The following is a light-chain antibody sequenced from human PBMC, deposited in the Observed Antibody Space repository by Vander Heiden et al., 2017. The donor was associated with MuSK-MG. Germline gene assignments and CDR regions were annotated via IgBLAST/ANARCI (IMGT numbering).Light chain of an antibody. V-gene: IGKV1-39*01. J-gene: IGKJ1*01. CDR3: QQSDITTRT. CDR2: AAS. Sequence: DIKMTQSPSSLSASVGDRVTITCRASQSISNYLNWYQQRPGKAPKLLIYAASNLQSGVPSSFSGSGSGTDFTLTISSLQPEDFATYYCQQSDITTRTFGQGTKVEIK. CDR1: QSISNY.